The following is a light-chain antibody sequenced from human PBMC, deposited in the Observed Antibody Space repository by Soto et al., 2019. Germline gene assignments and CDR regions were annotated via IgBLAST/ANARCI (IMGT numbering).Light chain of an antibody. V-gene: IGKV1-39*01. J-gene: IGKJ2*01. CDR2: AAS. CDR3: QQGYSSPYT. Sequence: DIQMTQSPSSLSASVGDRVTITCRASQSISSYLNWYQQKPGKAPKLLIYAASSLQSGVPSRFSGRGSGTDFTLTISSLQPEDFATYFCQQGYSSPYTFGQGTNLEIK. CDR1: QSISSY.